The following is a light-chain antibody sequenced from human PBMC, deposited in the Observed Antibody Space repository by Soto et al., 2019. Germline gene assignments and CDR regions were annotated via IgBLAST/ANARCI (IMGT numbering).Light chain of an antibody. CDR1: SSDVGGYNY. V-gene: IGLV2-14*01. Sequence: QSVLTQPASVSGSPGQSITFSCTGTSSDVGGYNYVSWYQQHPGKAPKLMIYEVTHRPSGVSNRFSGSKSGNTASLTISGLQAEDEADYYCSSSTNSGLPDVFGGGTKVTVL. J-gene: IGLJ3*02. CDR3: SSSTNSGLPDV. CDR2: EVT.